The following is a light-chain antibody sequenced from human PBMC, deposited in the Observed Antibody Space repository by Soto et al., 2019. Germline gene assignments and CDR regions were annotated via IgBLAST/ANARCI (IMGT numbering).Light chain of an antibody. CDR3: SSYTSSSNYV. CDR1: SSDVGGHNY. J-gene: IGLJ1*01. CDR2: EVS. Sequence: QSVLTQPASVSGSPGQSITISCTGTSSDVGGHNYVSWYQQHPGKAPKLMIYEVSNRTSGVSNRFSGSKSGNTASLTISGLQAEDEADYYCSSYTSSSNYVFGTGTKVTVL. V-gene: IGLV2-14*01.